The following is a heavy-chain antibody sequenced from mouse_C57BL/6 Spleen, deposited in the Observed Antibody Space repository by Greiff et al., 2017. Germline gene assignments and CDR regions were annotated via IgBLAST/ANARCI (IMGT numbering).Heavy chain of an antibody. CDR2: ISGGGGNT. Sequence: EVKLQESGGGLVKPGGSLKLSCAASGFTFSSYTMSWVRQTPGKRLEWVATISGGGGNTYYPDSVKGRFTIARDNAKNTLYLQMSSLRSEDTALYYCARRDYSIYFDYWGQGTTLTVSS. D-gene: IGHD2-5*01. J-gene: IGHJ2*01. V-gene: IGHV5-9*01. CDR3: ARRDYSIYFDY. CDR1: GFTFSSYT.